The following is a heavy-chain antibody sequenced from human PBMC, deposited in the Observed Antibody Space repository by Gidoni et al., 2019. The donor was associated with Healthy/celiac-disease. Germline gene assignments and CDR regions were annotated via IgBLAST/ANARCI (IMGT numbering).Heavy chain of an antibody. CDR2: INWNGGST. CDR3: ARGEGFSGSNYYYYGMDV. Sequence: EVQLVASGGGVVRPGGSLRLSCAASGFTFPDYGMRWVRQAPGKGLEWVSGINWNGGSTGYADSVKGRFTISRDNAKNSLYLQMNSLRAEDTALYHCARGEGFSGSNYYYYGMDVWGQGTTVTVSS. V-gene: IGHV3-20*01. D-gene: IGHD3-22*01. CDR1: GFTFPDYG. J-gene: IGHJ6*02.